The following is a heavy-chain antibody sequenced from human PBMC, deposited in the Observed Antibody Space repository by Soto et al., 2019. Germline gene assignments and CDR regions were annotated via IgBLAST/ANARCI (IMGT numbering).Heavy chain of an antibody. CDR3: AKLVVVVPATPHDYMDV. J-gene: IGHJ6*02. CDR1: GFTFSDYG. Sequence: QVRLVESGGGVVQPGRSLRLSCVASGFTFSDYGMHWVRHSPGKGLEWVAVISYHGNEYYSDSVKGRFTISRDNSEKTLYLQMNSLRAADTAVYYSAKLVVVVPATPHDYMDVWGPGTAVTVSS. V-gene: IGHV3-30*18. CDR2: ISYHGNE. D-gene: IGHD2-2*01.